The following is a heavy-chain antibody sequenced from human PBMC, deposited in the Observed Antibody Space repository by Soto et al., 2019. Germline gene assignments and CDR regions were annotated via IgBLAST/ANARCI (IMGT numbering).Heavy chain of an antibody. J-gene: IGHJ6*02. D-gene: IGHD3-3*01. CDR1: GFTYTSSA. Sequence: ASVKVSCKASGFTYTSSAVQWVRQARGQRLEWIGWIVVGSGNTNYAQKFQGRITITRDMSTSTAYMELSSLRSDDTAVYYCAAGVVYGMDVWGQGTTVTVSS. CDR2: IVVGSGNT. V-gene: IGHV1-58*01. CDR3: AAGVVYGMDV.